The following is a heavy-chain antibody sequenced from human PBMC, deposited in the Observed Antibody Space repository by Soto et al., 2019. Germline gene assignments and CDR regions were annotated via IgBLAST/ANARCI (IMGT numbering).Heavy chain of an antibody. CDR3: ARAPHTAMDT. CDR1: GGTFSSYT. J-gene: IGHJ5*02. D-gene: IGHD5-18*01. Sequence: QVQLVQSGAEVKKPGSSVKVSCKASGGTFSSYTISWVRQAPGQGLEWMGRIIPILGIANYAQKFQGRVXIXXDKSTSTAYMEMSSLRSEDTAVYYCARAPHTAMDTWGQGTLVTVSS. V-gene: IGHV1-69*02. CDR2: IIPILGIA.